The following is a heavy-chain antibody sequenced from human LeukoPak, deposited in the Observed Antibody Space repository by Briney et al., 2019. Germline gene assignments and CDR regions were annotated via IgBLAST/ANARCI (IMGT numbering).Heavy chain of an antibody. CDR1: RFTFSSYG. Sequence: GRSLRLSCAASRFTFSSYGMHWVRQAPGKGLEWVSVIYSGGSTYYADSVKGRFTISRDNSKNTLYLQMNSLRAEDTAVYYCAREPFDYWGQGTLVTVSS. CDR3: AREPFDY. V-gene: IGHV3-53*01. CDR2: IYSGGST. J-gene: IGHJ4*02.